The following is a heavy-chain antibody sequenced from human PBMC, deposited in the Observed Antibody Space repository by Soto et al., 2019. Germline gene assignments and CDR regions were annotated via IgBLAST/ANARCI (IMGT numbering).Heavy chain of an antibody. J-gene: IGHJ6*01. Sequence: ASVKVSCKASGYTFTSYALHWVRQAPGQRLEWMGWINAGNGNTKYSQKFQGRVTITRDTSASTAYMELSSLRSEDTAVYYCARDRQGYVVFCYVMDVWRQGTTDIVSS. D-gene: IGHD5-12*01. V-gene: IGHV1-3*01. CDR1: GYTFTSYA. CDR2: INAGNGNT. CDR3: ARDRQGYVVFCYVMDV.